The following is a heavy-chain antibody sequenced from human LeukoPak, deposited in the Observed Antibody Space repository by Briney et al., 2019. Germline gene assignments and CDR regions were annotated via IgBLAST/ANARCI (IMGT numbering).Heavy chain of an antibody. CDR1: GYTFTSYD. Sequence: ASVKVSCKASGYTFTSYDINWVRQATGQGLEWMGWMNPNSGNTGYAQKFQGRVTMTRNTSISTDYMELSSLRSEDTAVYYCARGTIYCSSTSCYPVDAFDIWGQGTMVTVSS. CDR2: MNPNSGNT. D-gene: IGHD2-2*01. CDR3: ARGTIYCSSTSCYPVDAFDI. V-gene: IGHV1-8*01. J-gene: IGHJ3*02.